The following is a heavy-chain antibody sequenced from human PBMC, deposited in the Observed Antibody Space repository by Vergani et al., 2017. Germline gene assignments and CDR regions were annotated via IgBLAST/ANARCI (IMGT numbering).Heavy chain of an antibody. Sequence: QVQLVQSGSELKKPGASVKVSCKASGYTFTTYAMNWVRQAPGQGLEWMGWINTHTGNPTYAQGFTGRFVFSLDTSVSTAYLQITRLKAEDTAVYYCARESGYYDSSGYYYHLYGMDVWGQGTTVTVSS. CDR2: INTHTGNP. CDR3: ARESGYYDSSGYYYHLYGMDV. J-gene: IGHJ6*02. V-gene: IGHV7-4-1*02. D-gene: IGHD3-22*01. CDR1: GYTFTTYA.